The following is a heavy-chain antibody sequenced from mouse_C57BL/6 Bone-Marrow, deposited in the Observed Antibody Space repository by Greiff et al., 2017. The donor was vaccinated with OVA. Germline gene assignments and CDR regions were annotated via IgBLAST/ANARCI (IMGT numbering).Heavy chain of an antibody. CDR3: ARRGLGLAMDY. D-gene: IGHD4-1*01. CDR2: INPSNGGT. CDR1: GYTFTSYW. V-gene: IGHV1-53*01. Sequence: QVHVKQPGTELVKPGASVKLSCKASGYTFTSYWMHWVKQRPGQGLEWIGNINPSNGGTNYNEKFKSKATLTVDKSSSTAYMQLSSLTSEDSAVYYCARRGLGLAMDYWGQGTSVTVSS. J-gene: IGHJ4*01.